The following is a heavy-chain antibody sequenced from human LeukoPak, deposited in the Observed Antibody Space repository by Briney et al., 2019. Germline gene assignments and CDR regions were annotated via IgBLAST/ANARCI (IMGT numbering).Heavy chain of an antibody. Sequence: PGGSLRLSCAASGFTFSSYAMHWVRQAPGKGLEWVAVISYDGSNKYYADSVKGRFTISRDNSKNTLYLQMNSLRVEDTAVYYCAKDIKGTNYYYYGMGAWGQGTTVTVSS. CDR2: ISYDGSNK. J-gene: IGHJ6*02. V-gene: IGHV3-30-3*01. CDR1: GFTFSSYA. CDR3: AKDIKGTNYYYYGMGA. D-gene: IGHD1-14*01.